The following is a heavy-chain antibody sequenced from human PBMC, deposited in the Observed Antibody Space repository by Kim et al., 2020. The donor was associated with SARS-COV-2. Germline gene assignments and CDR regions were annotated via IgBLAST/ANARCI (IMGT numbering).Heavy chain of an antibody. V-gene: IGHV1-69*13. Sequence: SVKVSCKASGGTFSSYAISWVRQAPGQGLEWMGGIIPIFGTANYAQKFQGRVTITADESTSTAYMELSSLRSEDTAVYYCAERRWPGDYGLGWFDPWGQGTLVTVSS. CDR1: GGTFSSYA. D-gene: IGHD4-17*01. J-gene: IGHJ5*02. CDR3: AERRWPGDYGLGWFDP. CDR2: IIPIFGTA.